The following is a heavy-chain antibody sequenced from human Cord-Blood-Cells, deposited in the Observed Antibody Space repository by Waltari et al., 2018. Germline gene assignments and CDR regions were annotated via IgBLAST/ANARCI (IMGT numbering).Heavy chain of an antibody. Sequence: QLQLQESGPGLVKPSETLSLTCTVSGGSISSSSYYWAWIRQPPGKGLEWIGSIYYSGSTYYNPSLKSRVTISVDTSKNQFSLKLSSVIAADTAVYYCARRVRRQLYSSGWYFDYWGQGTLVTVSS. V-gene: IGHV4-39*01. CDR3: ARRVRRQLYSSGWYFDY. CDR1: GGSISSSSYY. CDR2: IYYSGST. D-gene: IGHD6-19*01. J-gene: IGHJ4*02.